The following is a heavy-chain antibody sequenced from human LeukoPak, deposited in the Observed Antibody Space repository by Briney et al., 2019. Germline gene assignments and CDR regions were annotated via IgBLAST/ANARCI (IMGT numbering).Heavy chain of an antibody. V-gene: IGHV4-4*07. D-gene: IGHD2-8*01. J-gene: IGHJ4*02. CDR2: IYTSGRT. Sequence: SETLSLTCTVSGGSISSYDWSWIQQPAGKGLEWIGRIYTSGRTNYNPSLKSRVTISADKSKKQFSLKLSSVTAADTAVYYCARDLMEAFDYWGQGTLVTVSS. CDR1: GGSISSYD. CDR3: ARDLMEAFDY.